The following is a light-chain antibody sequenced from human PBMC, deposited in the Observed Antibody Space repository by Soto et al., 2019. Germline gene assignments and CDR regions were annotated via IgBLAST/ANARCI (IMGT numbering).Light chain of an antibody. CDR3: QQRSNWPPWT. Sequence: EIVLTQSPATLSLSPGERATLSCRASQSVSSYLAWYQQKPGQAPRLLIYDASNRATGIPARFSGRGSGTDFTVTISSLEPEDFAVYYCQQRSNWPPWTFGQGTKVEIK. J-gene: IGKJ1*01. CDR2: DAS. V-gene: IGKV3-11*01. CDR1: QSVSSY.